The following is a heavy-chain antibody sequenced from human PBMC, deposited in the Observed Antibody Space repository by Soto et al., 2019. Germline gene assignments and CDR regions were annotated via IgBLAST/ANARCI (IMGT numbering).Heavy chain of an antibody. CDR1: GGTFSSYA. Sequence: QVQLVQSGAEVKKPGSSVKVSCKASGGTFSSYAISWVRQAPGQGLEWMGGIIPIFGTATYAQTFQGRVTMTADESMGTAYIELSSLRSEDTAVYYCLSLGSGSVAVNDYCGQGALVTVCS. CDR3: LSLGSGSVAVNDY. CDR2: IIPIFGTA. V-gene: IGHV1-69*01. J-gene: IGHJ4*02. D-gene: IGHD1-26*01.